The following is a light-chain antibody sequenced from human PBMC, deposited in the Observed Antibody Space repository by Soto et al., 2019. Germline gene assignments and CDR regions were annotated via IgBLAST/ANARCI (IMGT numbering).Light chain of an antibody. CDR2: DGS. J-gene: IGKJ4*01. CDR3: QQRRDWPLT. V-gene: IGKV3-11*01. CDR1: QSVSSY. Sequence: EIVLTQSPATLSLSPGERATLSCRTSQSVSSYLAWFQQKPGQPPRLLIYDGSNRATGIPARFSGSGSGTDLTLPISSLEPEDFAVYYCQQRRDWPLTFGGATKVEIK.